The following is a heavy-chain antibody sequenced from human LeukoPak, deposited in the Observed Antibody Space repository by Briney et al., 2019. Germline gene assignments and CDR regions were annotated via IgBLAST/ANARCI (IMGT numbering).Heavy chain of an antibody. J-gene: IGHJ5*02. Sequence: PGGSLRPSCAASGFTFSSYSMNWVRQAPGKGLEWVSYISSSSSTIYYADSVKGRFTISRDNAKNSLYLQMNSLRAEDTAVYYCARGRSRLRFLEWLLYDWFDPWGQGTLVTVSS. D-gene: IGHD3-3*01. V-gene: IGHV3-48*01. CDR1: GFTFSSYS. CDR3: ARGRSRLRFLEWLLYDWFDP. CDR2: ISSSSSTI.